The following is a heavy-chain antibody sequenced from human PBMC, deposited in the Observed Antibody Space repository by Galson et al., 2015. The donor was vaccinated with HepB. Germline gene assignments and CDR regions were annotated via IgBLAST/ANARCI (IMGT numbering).Heavy chain of an antibody. D-gene: IGHD4-17*01. CDR1: GFTFSSYG. CDR2: ISYDGSNK. V-gene: IGHV3-30*19. J-gene: IGHJ4*02. Sequence: SLRLSCAASGFTFSSYGMHWVRQAPGKGLEWVAVISYDGSNKYYADSVKGRFTISRDNSKNTLYLQMNSLRAEDTAVYYCARDRDYGDYVDGVFDYWGQGTLVTVSS. CDR3: ARDRDYGDYVDGVFDY.